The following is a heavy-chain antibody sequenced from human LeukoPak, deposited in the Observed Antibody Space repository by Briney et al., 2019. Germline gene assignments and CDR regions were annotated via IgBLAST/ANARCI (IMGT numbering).Heavy chain of an antibody. CDR1: GFTFRTYG. D-gene: IGHD1-26*01. CDR2: ISSTSSYI. CDR3: AGDVGSHPEYFQH. V-gene: IGHV3-21*04. Sequence: GGSLRLSCVVSGFTFRTYGMHWLRQAPGKGLEWVSSISSTSSYIYYADSVKGRFTISRDNAKNSLFLEANSLRADDTAVYYCAGDVGSHPEYFQHWGQGTLVSVSS. J-gene: IGHJ1*01.